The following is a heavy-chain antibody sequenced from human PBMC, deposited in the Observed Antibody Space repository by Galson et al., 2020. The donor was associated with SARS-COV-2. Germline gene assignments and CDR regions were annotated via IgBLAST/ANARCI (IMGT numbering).Heavy chain of an antibody. CDR3: VKGGAYCFTDCLSPV. Sequence: GESLKISCAASGFTFSDYAMNWVRQAPWRGLEFVSSINSRGDNTFYADFDMGRFSISRDNSRNTLELHMNRLRVEDTAIYFCVKGGAYCFTDCLSPVWGQGTLVTVSS. D-gene: IGHD3-16*02. CDR2: INSRGDNT. CDR1: GFTFSDYA. J-gene: IGHJ4*02. V-gene: IGHV3-23*01.